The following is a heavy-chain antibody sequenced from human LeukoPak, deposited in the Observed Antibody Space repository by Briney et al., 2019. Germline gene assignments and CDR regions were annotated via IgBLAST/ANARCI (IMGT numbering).Heavy chain of an antibody. V-gene: IGHV4-61*08. CDR3: ARDNEVTRLLDY. CDR1: GGSISSGGYY. J-gene: IGHJ4*02. CDR2: IYYSGST. Sequence: SETLSLACTVSGGSISSGGYYWSWIRQPPGKGLEWIGYIYYSGSTNYNPSLKSRVTISVDTSKNQFSLKLSSVTAADTAVYYCARDNEVTRLLDYWGQGTLVTVSS. D-gene: IGHD4-11*01.